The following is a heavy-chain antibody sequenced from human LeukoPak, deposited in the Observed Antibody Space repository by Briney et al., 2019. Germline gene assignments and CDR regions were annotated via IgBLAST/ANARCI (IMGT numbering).Heavy chain of an antibody. CDR3: AKPDIAAAGTPFDY. J-gene: IGHJ4*02. CDR1: GYTLTELS. V-gene: IGHV1-24*01. Sequence: ASVKVSCKVSGYTLTELSIHWVRQAPGKGLEWMGGFDPEDGETIFAQKFQGRVTMTEDTSTDTAYMELTSLRSEDTAVYYCAKPDIAAAGTPFDYWGQGTLVTVSS. D-gene: IGHD6-13*01. CDR2: FDPEDGET.